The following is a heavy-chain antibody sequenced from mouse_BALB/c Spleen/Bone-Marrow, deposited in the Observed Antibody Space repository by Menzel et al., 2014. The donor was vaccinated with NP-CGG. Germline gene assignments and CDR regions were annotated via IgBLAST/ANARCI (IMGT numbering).Heavy chain of an antibody. D-gene: IGHD3-1*01. Sequence: VKLVESGPGLVQPSQSLSITCTVSGLSLTSYGVHWVRQSPGKGLEWLGVIWRGGSTDYNAAFMSRLSITKDNSKSQVFFKMNSLQADDTAIYYCAKNWGYGYAMDYWGQGTSVTVSS. CDR1: GLSLTSYG. V-gene: IGHV2-5*01. J-gene: IGHJ4*01. CDR3: AKNWGYGYAMDY. CDR2: IWRGGST.